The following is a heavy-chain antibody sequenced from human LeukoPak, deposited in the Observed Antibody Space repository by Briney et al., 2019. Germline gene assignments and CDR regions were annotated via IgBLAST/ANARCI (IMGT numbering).Heavy chain of an antibody. Sequence: GGSLRLSCAASGFTVSSNYMSWVRQAPGKGLEWVSVIYSGGSTYYADSVKGRFTISRDNSKNTLYLQMNSLRAEDTAVYYCARDVGGYGDYGTMDVWGQGTTVTVSS. CDR1: GFTVSSNY. D-gene: IGHD4-17*01. V-gene: IGHV3-53*01. J-gene: IGHJ6*02. CDR3: ARDVGGYGDYGTMDV. CDR2: IYSGGST.